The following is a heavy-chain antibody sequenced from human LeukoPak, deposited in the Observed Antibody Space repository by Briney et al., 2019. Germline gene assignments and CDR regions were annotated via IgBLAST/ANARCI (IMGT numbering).Heavy chain of an antibody. CDR1: GGSIGSSGHY. D-gene: IGHD5-24*01. J-gene: IGHJ4*02. CDR3: ARQKGMAAFDY. CDR2: VFYGGRT. V-gene: IGHV4-39*01. Sequence: SETLSLTCTVSGGSIGSSGHYWGWIRQPPGKGLEWIGSVFYGGRTYHNPSLKSRVTISVDTSKNQFSLKLTSVIAADTAVYYCARQKGMAAFDYWGQGTLVTVSS.